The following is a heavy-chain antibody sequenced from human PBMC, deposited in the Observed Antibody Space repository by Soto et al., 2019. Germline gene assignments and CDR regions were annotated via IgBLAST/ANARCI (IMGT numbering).Heavy chain of an antibody. D-gene: IGHD5-18*01. V-gene: IGHV4-59*01. J-gene: IGHJ4*02. Sequence: QVQLQESGPGLVKPSETLSLTCTVSGGSMSHYHWCWIRQSPGKGLEFIGYTHDSGIINYNPSLINRVAISLDTSKNQFSLKLTSVTAADTALYYCARTGYGDQFDSWGRGTLVTVSS. CDR3: ARTGYGDQFDS. CDR1: GGSMSHYH. CDR2: THDSGII.